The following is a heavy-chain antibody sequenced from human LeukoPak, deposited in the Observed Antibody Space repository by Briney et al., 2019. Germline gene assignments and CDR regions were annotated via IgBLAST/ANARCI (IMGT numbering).Heavy chain of an antibody. Sequence: SETLSLTCSVSGGSVSSGSYYWSWIRQPPGKGLEWIAYIYHSGSTSYNPPLQSRVTISLDISQNQVSLRLSSVTAADTAVYYCASGRGFSGSWFDYWGQGILVTVSS. V-gene: IGHV4-61*01. CDR3: ASGRGFSGSWFDY. CDR2: IYHSGST. D-gene: IGHD6-13*01. CDR1: GGSVSSGSYY. J-gene: IGHJ4*02.